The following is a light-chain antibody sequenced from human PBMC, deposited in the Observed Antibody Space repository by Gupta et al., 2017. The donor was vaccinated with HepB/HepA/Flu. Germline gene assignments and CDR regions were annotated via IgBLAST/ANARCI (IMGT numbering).Light chain of an antibody. V-gene: IGKV3-11*01. J-gene: IGKJ3*01. CDR2: DAS. CDR1: QSVSSY. CDR3: QQRSPRFT. Sequence: EIVLTQSPATLSLSPGERTTRSCRASQSVSSYLAWYQQKPDQAPRLIIYDASNRATGITARFSGRGYEKDFTLTSSRRENEDFAVYYAQQRSPRFTFGHGTKVDIK.